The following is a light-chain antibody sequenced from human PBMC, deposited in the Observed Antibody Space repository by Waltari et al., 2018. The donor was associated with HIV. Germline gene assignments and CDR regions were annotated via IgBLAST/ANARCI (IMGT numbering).Light chain of an antibody. CDR1: QSVSSN. Sequence: EVVMTQSPATLSVSPGERATLSCRASQSVSSNLAWYQQKPGQAPRLLSYGASTRVTGFPARFIGSWSGTEFTLTISSLQSEDFAVYYCQQYYNWPPWTFCQGTNVEIK. J-gene: IGKJ1*01. V-gene: IGKV3-15*01. CDR2: GAS. CDR3: QQYYNWPPWT.